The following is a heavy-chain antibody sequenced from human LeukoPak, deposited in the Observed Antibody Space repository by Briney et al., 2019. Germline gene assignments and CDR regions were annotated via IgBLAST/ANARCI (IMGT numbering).Heavy chain of an antibody. CDR2: ISYDGSDQ. Sequence: GGSLRLSCAASGFTFSSFAMHWVRQAPGKGLEWVTLISYDGSDQYYTDSVKGRFTISRDNSKNTLYLRMNSLRPEDTAVYYCAALTGYDFGFDFWGQGTLVTVSS. J-gene: IGHJ4*02. V-gene: IGHV3-30*04. D-gene: IGHD5-12*01. CDR1: GFTFSSFA. CDR3: AALTGYDFGFDF.